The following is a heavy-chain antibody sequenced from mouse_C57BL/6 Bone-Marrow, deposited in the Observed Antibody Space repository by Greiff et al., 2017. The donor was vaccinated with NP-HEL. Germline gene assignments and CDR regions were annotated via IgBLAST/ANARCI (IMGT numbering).Heavy chain of an antibody. D-gene: IGHD2-1*01. V-gene: IGHV1-55*01. Sequence: QVQLQQPGAELVKPWASVKMSCKASGYTFTSSWITWVKQRPGQGLEWIGDIYPGSCSTHFNETFKRNATLPVDTSSSTAYMQLSSLTSEDSAVYYCARVLLLRAMDYWGQGTSVTGSS. J-gene: IGHJ4*01. CDR2: IYPGSCST. CDR3: ARVLLLRAMDY. CDR1: GYTFTSSW.